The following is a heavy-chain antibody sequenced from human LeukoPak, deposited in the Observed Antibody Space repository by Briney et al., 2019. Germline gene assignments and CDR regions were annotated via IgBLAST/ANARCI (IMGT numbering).Heavy chain of an antibody. Sequence: SETLSLTCTVSGGSISSSSYYWGWIRQPPGKGLEWIGEINHSGSTNYNPSLKSRVTISVDTSKNQFSLKLSSVTAADTAVYYCARGGRFLEWLLYRYYYYMDVWGKGTTVTVSS. J-gene: IGHJ6*03. CDR2: INHSGST. V-gene: IGHV4-39*07. D-gene: IGHD3-3*01. CDR1: GGSISSSSYY. CDR3: ARGGRFLEWLLYRYYYYMDV.